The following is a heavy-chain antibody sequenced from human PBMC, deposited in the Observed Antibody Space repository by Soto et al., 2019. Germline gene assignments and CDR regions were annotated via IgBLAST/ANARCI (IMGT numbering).Heavy chain of an antibody. J-gene: IGHJ5*02. Sequence: QINLIESGPTLVKPTQTLTLTCTFSGFSLSTSGAAVGWVRQPPGRALEWLALIYWDGDTRYNASLGNRLTITTDTSMNQVVLTLTNVDPADTATYYCAHRATMTIFGLIIDNGIWFDPWGQGTRVIVSS. V-gene: IGHV2-5*02. D-gene: IGHD3-3*01. CDR2: IYWDGDT. CDR3: AHRATMTIFGLIIDNGIWFDP. CDR1: GFSLSTSGAA.